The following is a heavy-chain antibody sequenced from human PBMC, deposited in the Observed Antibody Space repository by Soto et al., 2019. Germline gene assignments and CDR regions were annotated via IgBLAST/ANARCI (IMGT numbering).Heavy chain of an antibody. V-gene: IGHV1-8*01. CDR2: MNPNSGNT. J-gene: IGHJ4*02. Sequence: QVQLVQSGAEVKKPGASVKVSCKASGYTFTTYDIYWVRQATGQGLEWMGWMNPNSGNTGYAQKFQGRVTMPRNTSITTAYMELSSLRSDDTAVYYCARRTTAWSAADYRGQGTLVTVSS. CDR1: GYTFTTYD. D-gene: IGHD2-21*02. CDR3: ARRTTAWSAADY.